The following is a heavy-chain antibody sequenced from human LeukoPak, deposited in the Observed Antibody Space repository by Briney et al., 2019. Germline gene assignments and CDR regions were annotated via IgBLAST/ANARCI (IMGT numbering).Heavy chain of an antibody. CDR3: ASSKDSSGLSVGAFDI. D-gene: IGHD6-19*01. CDR2: IIPIFGTA. CDR1: GGTFRSYA. J-gene: IGHJ3*02. Sequence: SVKVSCKASGGTFRSYAISWVRQAPGHGLEWMGGIIPIFGTANYAQRFHGRVTITADESTSTAYMELSSLRSEDTAVYYCASSKDSSGLSVGAFDIWGQGTMVTVSS. V-gene: IGHV1-69*01.